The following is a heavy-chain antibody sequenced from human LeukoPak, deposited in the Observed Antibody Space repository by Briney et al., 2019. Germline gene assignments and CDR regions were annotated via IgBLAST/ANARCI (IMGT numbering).Heavy chain of an antibody. J-gene: IGHJ4*02. CDR2: LWHDGSNK. V-gene: IGHV3-33*01. CDR3: ARGPGSGSYSMLGPDY. Sequence: PGGSLRLSCAASGFTFSSYGMHWVRQAPGKGLEWVAVLWHDGSNKYYADSVKGRFTISRDNSKNTVYLQMNSVRAEDTAFYYCARGPGSGSYSMLGPDYWGQGTLVTVSS. CDR1: GFTFSSYG. D-gene: IGHD1-26*01.